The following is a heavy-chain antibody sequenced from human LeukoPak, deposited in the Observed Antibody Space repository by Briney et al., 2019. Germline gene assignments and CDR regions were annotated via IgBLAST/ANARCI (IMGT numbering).Heavy chain of an antibody. V-gene: IGHV3-23*01. CDR1: GFTFSSYA. CDR3: AKDLSPLYYYYGMDV. Sequence: GGSLRLSCAASGFTFSSYAMSWVRQAPGKGLEWVSGISGSGGSTYYADSVEGRFTISRDNSKNTLYLQMNSLSAEDTAVYYCAKDLSPLYYYYGMDVWGQGTTVTVSS. J-gene: IGHJ6*02. CDR2: ISGSGGST.